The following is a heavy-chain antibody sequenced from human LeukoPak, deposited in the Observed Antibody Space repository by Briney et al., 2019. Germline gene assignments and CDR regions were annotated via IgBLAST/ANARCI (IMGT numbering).Heavy chain of an antibody. CDR1: GYNFTSYY. CDR2: IKPSVGST. J-gene: IGHJ4*02. Sequence: ASVKVSCKASGYNFTSYYMHWVRQAPGQGLEWMGIIKPSVGSTAYAQKFQGRVTMTRDTSISTAYKELSRLRSDDTAVYYCARVDWNYLAAYFDYWGQGTLVTVSS. CDR3: ARVDWNYLAAYFDY. D-gene: IGHD1-7*01. V-gene: IGHV1-46*01.